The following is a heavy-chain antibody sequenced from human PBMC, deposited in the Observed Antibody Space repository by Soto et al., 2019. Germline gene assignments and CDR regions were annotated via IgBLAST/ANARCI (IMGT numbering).Heavy chain of an antibody. CDR3: TADPPSGSHLIDY. V-gene: IGHV3-15*07. Sequence: PGGSLRLSCAASGFTFSNAWMNWVRQAPGKGLEWVGRIKSETAGGTTDYGAPVKGRFTISRDDSINTLYLQMNSLKSEDTAVYYCTADPPSGSHLIDYWGQGTLVTVSS. D-gene: IGHD1-26*01. CDR1: GFTFSNAW. J-gene: IGHJ4*02. CDR2: IKSETAGGTT.